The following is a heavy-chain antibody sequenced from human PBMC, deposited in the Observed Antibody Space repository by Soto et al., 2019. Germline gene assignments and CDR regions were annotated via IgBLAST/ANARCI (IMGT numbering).Heavy chain of an antibody. V-gene: IGHV3-23*01. CDR1: GFTFSSYA. CDR3: AKDGYYYGSGSPYYFDC. D-gene: IGHD3-10*01. J-gene: IGHJ4*02. Sequence: GGSLRLSCAASGFTFSSYAMNWVRQAAGKGLEWVSAISVSGGTTYYADSVRGRFTISRDNSKNTLFLQMNSLRAEDTAVFYCAKDGYYYGSGSPYYFDCWGQGTLVTVSS. CDR2: ISVSGGTT.